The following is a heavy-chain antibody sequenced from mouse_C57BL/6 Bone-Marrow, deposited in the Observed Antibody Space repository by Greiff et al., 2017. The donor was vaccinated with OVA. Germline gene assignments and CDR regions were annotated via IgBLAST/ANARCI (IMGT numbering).Heavy chain of an antibody. D-gene: IGHD1-1*01. Sequence: QVQLQQSGAELARPGASVKLSCKASGYTFTSYGISWVKQRTGQGLEWIGEIYPRSGNTYYNEKFKGKATLTADKSSSTAYMELRSLTSEDSAVYFCARQFITTVLATDFDYWGQGTTLTVSS. CDR1: GYTFTSYG. V-gene: IGHV1-81*01. CDR2: IYPRSGNT. J-gene: IGHJ2*01. CDR3: ARQFITTVLATDFDY.